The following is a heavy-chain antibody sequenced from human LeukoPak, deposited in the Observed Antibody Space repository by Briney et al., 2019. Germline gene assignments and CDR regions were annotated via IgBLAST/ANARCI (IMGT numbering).Heavy chain of an antibody. CDR1: GGSLNNYS. V-gene: IGHV4-59*08. J-gene: IGHJ5*02. CDR2: IFYTGST. Sequence: SETLSLTCTVSGGSLNNYSWTWIRQPPGKGLEWIGSIFYTGSTNYNPSLKSRVTLSLDTSKNQFSLKLGSVAAADTAVYYCARHVVSWNGGWRFRNRRDWFNPWVQGTLVTVSS. CDR3: ARHVVSWNGGWRFRNRRDWFNP. D-gene: IGHD3-3*01.